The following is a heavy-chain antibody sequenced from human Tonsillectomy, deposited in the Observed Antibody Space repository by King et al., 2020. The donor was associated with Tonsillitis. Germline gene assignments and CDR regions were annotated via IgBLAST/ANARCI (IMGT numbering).Heavy chain of an antibody. Sequence: VQLVESGGGLVQPGRSLRLSCLASGFTFGDYAMTWFRQAPGKGLEWIGFIRSNSYGGTTAYAASVQGRFTISRDDSRSIAYLQMSSLKTEDTAVYYCTSDRWELFPESWGQGTQVTVSS. CDR2: IRSNSYGGTT. J-gene: IGHJ5*02. V-gene: IGHV3-49*03. CDR3: TSDRWELFPES. D-gene: IGHD1-26*01. CDR1: GFTFGDYA.